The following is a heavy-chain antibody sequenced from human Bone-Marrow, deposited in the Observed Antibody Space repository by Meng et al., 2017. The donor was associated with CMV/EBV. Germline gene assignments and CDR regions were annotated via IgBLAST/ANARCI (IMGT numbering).Heavy chain of an antibody. CDR1: GFTFSSYW. CDR2: IKQDGSEK. CDR3: ARETGRAYHYDRSGY. D-gene: IGHD3-22*01. J-gene: IGHJ4*02. Sequence: GGSLRLSCAASGFTFSSYWMSWVRQAPGKGLEWVANIKQDGSEKYYVDSVKGRFTIYRDNAKNSLYLQMNSLRAEDTAVYYCARETGRAYHYDRSGYWGQGTLVTVSS. V-gene: IGHV3-7*01.